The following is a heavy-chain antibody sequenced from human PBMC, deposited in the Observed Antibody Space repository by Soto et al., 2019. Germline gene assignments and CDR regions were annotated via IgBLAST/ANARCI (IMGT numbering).Heavy chain of an antibody. V-gene: IGHV4-59*08. J-gene: IGHJ4*02. CDR2: IYYSGST. D-gene: IGHD4-17*01. Sequence: QVQMQESGPGLVKPSETLSLTCTVSGGSISSYYWCWMRQPPGKGLEWIGDIYYSGSTNHNPSLNSRVTISVDTSKNQFSRKLSSVTAADTAVYYCARRYGGTLDLWGQGTLVTVSS. CDR1: GGSISSYY. CDR3: ARRYGGTLDL.